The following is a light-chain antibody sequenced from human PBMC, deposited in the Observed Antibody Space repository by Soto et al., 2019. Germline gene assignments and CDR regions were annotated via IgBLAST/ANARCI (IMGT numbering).Light chain of an antibody. CDR2: GAS. CDR1: QSVSSGY. J-gene: IGKJ3*01. Sequence: EIVLTQSPGTLSLSPGERATLSCRASQSVSSGYLAWYQQKPGQAPRLLIYGASSRAPGIPDRFSGSGSGSDFTLTISRLESEDFAVYYCQQYDSSPLFTFGPGTKVDIK. CDR3: QQYDSSPLFT. V-gene: IGKV3-20*01.